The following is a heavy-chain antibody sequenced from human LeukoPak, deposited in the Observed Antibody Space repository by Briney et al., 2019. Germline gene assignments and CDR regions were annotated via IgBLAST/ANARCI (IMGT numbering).Heavy chain of an antibody. Sequence: VSGPTLVNPTETPTLTCTFSGSLSTIGVSVGWIRQPPGKALEWLALIYWDDDDAYSPSLRSRLTITKDPSRKQVVLRMTNMDPVDTGTYYCVNLTIHGSVTGYYEDSWGQGTLVTVSS. D-gene: IGHD3-9*01. CDR3: VNLTIHGSVTGYYEDS. CDR1: GSLSTIGVS. V-gene: IGHV2-5*04. CDR2: IYWDDDD. J-gene: IGHJ4*02.